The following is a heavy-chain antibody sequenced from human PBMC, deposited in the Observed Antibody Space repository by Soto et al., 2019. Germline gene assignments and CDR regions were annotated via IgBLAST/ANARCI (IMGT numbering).Heavy chain of an antibody. CDR3: ARSNLCWSGYYMGGYYFDY. D-gene: IGHD3-3*01. Sequence: ASVKVSCKASGYTFTRYGISWVRQAPGQGLAWMGWISAYNGNTNYAQKLQGRVTMTTDTSTSTAYMELRSLRSDDTAVYYCARSNLCWSGYYMGGYYFDYWGQGTLVTVSS. CDR1: GYTFTRYG. CDR2: ISAYNGNT. J-gene: IGHJ4*02. V-gene: IGHV1-18*01.